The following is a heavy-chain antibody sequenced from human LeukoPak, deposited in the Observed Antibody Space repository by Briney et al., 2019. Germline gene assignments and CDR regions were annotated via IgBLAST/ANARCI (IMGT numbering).Heavy chain of an antibody. CDR3: ARAVKVVVPAAMFFDYYYYYYMDV. J-gene: IGHJ6*03. Sequence: PSASVKVSCKASGYTFTGYYMHWVRQAPGQGPEWMGWINPNSGGTNYAQKFQGRVTMTRDTSISTAYMELSRLRSDDTAVYYCARAVKVVVPAAMFFDYYYYYYMDVWGKGTTVTISS. V-gene: IGHV1-2*02. CDR1: GYTFTGYY. D-gene: IGHD2-2*01. CDR2: INPNSGGT.